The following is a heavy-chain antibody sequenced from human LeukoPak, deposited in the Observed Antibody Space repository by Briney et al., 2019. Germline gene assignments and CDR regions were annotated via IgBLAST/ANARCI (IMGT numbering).Heavy chain of an antibody. J-gene: IGHJ4*02. CDR3: ARGRWGYYYGSGRKGYYSDY. Sequence: SETLSLTCAVYGGSFSGYYWSWIRQPPGKGLEWIGEINHSGSTNYNPSLKSRVTISVDTSKNQFSLKLSSVTAADTAAYYCARGRWGYYYGSGRKGYYSDYWGQGTLVTVSS. CDR1: GGSFSGYY. CDR2: INHSGST. V-gene: IGHV4-34*01. D-gene: IGHD3-10*01.